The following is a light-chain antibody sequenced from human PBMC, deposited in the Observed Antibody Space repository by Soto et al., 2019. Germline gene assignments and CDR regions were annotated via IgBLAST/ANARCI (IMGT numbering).Light chain of an antibody. CDR2: DAS. CDR1: QSINTW. CDR3: QQYGSSPS. Sequence: DIQMTQSPSTLSASVGDRVTVTCRASQSINTWLAWYQQKPGKAPKLLIYDASSLQSGVPSRFTGRGSGTDFTLTISRLEPEDFTVYYCQQYGSSPSFGQGTRLEIK. V-gene: IGKV1-5*01. J-gene: IGKJ5*01.